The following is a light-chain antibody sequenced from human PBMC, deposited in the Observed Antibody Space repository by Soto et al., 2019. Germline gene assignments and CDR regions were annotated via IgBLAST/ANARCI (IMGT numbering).Light chain of an antibody. CDR1: QSVISY. CDR2: DAT. V-gene: IGKV3-11*01. CDR3: QQRSNGPPKLT. Sequence: EIVLTQSPATLSLSPVERATLSCRASQSVISYLAWYQQKPGQAPRLLIYDATNRATGIPARFSGSGSGTDFTLTISSLEPEDFAVYYCQQRSNGPPKLTFGGGTKVEIK. J-gene: IGKJ4*01.